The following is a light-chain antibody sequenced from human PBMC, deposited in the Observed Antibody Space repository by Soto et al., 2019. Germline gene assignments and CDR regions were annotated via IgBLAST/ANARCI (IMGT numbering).Light chain of an antibody. CDR1: ESVTRDY. V-gene: IGKV3-20*01. Sequence: EIVLTQSPGTLSLSPGERATLSCRASESVTRDYLVWYQQRPGQAPWLLIDGASSKASGIPDRFSGSGYATDFPLTSSRRKPEEFAVYYCQLYGGSTTFGLGTLMVI. J-gene: IGKJ5*01. CDR3: QLYGGSTT. CDR2: GAS.